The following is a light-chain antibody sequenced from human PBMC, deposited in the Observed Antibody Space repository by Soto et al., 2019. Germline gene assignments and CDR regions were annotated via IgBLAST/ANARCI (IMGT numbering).Light chain of an antibody. CDR2: WAP. CDR3: EHYYATPRT. J-gene: IGKJ1*01. CDR1: QNILYQSNNKTC. V-gene: IGKV4-1*01. Sequence: DVLMTKSPDALAMSLGERATINCKCSQNILYQSNNKTCSAWYQQKPGPPPTLPTYWAPPRESGVPDRFSGSGSGTDFTLTLSTPQAEDVALYYSEHYYATPRTFGQGTKVDIK.